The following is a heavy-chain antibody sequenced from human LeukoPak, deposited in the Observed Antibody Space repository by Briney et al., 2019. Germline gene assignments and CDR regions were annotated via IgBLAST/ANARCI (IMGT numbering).Heavy chain of an antibody. J-gene: IGHJ4*02. CDR2: ISSSSSYI. CDR3: ASFSLKGYDY. V-gene: IGHV3-21*01. Sequence: GGSLRLSCAASGFTFSSYSMNWVRQAPGKGLEWVSSISSSSSYIYYADSVKGRFTISRDNAKNSPYLQMNSLRAEDTAVYYCASFSLKGYDYWGQGTLVTVSS. D-gene: IGHD6-13*01. CDR1: GFTFSSYS.